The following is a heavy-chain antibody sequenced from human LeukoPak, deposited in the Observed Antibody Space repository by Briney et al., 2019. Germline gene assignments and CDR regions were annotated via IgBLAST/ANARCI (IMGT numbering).Heavy chain of an antibody. CDR3: AKNYYVVNWFDP. Sequence: GGSLRLSCAASGFTFSSYGMSWVRQAPGKGLEWVSAISGSGGSTYYADSVKGRFTISRDNSKNTLYLQMNSLRAEDTAVYYCAKNYYVVNWFDPWGQGTLVTVSS. D-gene: IGHD3-10*02. J-gene: IGHJ5*02. CDR1: GFTFSSYG. V-gene: IGHV3-23*01. CDR2: ISGSGGST.